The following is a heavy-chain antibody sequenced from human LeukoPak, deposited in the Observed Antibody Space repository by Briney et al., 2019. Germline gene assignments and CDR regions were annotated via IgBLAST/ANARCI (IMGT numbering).Heavy chain of an antibody. CDR1: GFTFSSYG. D-gene: IGHD3-10*01. CDR3: ARVVPPTDYGSGSYFWDPYYFDY. CDR2: ISGSGGST. V-gene: IGHV3-23*01. J-gene: IGHJ4*02. Sequence: GGSLRLSCAASGFTFSSYGMSWVRQAPGKGLEWVSAISGSGGSTYYADSVKGRFTISRDNSKNTLYLQMNSLRAEDTAVYYCARVVPPTDYGSGSYFWDPYYFDYWGQGTLSPSPQ.